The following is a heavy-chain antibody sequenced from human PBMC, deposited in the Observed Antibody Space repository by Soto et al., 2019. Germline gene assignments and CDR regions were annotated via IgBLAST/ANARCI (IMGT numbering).Heavy chain of an antibody. V-gene: IGHV1-69*01. J-gene: IGHJ4*02. CDR1: GGLFSSFA. CDR3: ARGGGPYVWFNEF. Sequence: QEQLMQSGAEVQKPESSVKVSCKDSGGLFSSFAISWVRQAPGQGLEWMGGIIPVFGTTNYAQKFQGRITITADESTNTAYMGLSSLTSDDTAMYYCARGGGPYVWFNEFWGQGTQVTVSS. D-gene: IGHD3-16*01. CDR2: IIPVFGTT.